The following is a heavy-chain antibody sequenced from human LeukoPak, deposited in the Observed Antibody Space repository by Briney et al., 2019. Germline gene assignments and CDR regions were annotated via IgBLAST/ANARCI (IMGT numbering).Heavy chain of an antibody. CDR2: ISSSGSTI. Sequence: PGGSLRLSCAASGFTFSSYEMNWVRQAPGKGLEWVSYISSSGSTIYYADSVKGRFTISRDNAKNSLYLQMNGLKAEDTAVYFCAKATNTPTGTPALAIDYWGQGTLVTVSS. CDR1: GFTFSSYE. J-gene: IGHJ4*02. CDR3: AKATNTPTGTPALAIDY. D-gene: IGHD1-1*01. V-gene: IGHV3-48*03.